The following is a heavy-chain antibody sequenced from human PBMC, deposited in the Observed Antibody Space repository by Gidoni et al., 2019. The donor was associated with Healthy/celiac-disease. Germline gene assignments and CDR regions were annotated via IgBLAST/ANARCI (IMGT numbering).Heavy chain of an antibody. J-gene: IGHJ6*02. V-gene: IGHV1-46*01. CDR3: ARETLGAKSGYYYYGMDV. CDR1: GYIFTSYY. D-gene: IGHD3-3*01. Sequence: QVQLVQSGAEVKKPGASVKVSCKASGYIFTSYYLHWVRQAPGQGLEWMGIINPSGGSTSYAQKFKGRVTMTRDTSTSTVYMELSSLRSEDTAVYYCARETLGAKSGYYYYGMDVWGQGTTVTVSS. CDR2: INPSGGST.